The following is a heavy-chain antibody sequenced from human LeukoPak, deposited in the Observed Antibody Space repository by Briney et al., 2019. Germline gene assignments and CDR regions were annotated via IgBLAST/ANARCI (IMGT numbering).Heavy chain of an antibody. Sequence: SVKVSCKASGGTFSSYAISWVRQAPGQGLEWMGRTIPILGIANYAQKFQGRVTITADKSTSTAYMELSSLRSEDTAVYYCARMAKGGYYDSSGYYSYYFDYWGQGTLVTVSS. J-gene: IGHJ4*02. CDR2: TIPILGIA. CDR3: ARMAKGGYYDSSGYYSYYFDY. D-gene: IGHD3-22*01. CDR1: GGTFSSYA. V-gene: IGHV1-69*04.